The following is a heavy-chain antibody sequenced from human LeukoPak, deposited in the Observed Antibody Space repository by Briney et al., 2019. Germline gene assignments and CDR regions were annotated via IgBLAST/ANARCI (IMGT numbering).Heavy chain of an antibody. J-gene: IGHJ4*02. CDR3: AKVPFYCSGGSCYFDY. CDR2: ISWNSGSI. Sequence: PGGSLRLSCAASGFTFDDYAMHWVRQAPGKGLEWVSGISWNSGSIGYADSVKGRFTISRDNAKNSLYLQMNSLRAEDTALYYCAKVPFYCSGGSCYFDYWGQGTLVTVSS. CDR1: GFTFDDYA. D-gene: IGHD2-15*01. V-gene: IGHV3-9*01.